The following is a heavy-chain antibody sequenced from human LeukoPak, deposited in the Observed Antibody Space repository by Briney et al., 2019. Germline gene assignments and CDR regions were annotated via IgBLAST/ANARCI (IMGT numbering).Heavy chain of an antibody. V-gene: IGHV3-11*06. Sequence: PGGSLRLSCAASGFTFSDYYMSWIRQAPGKGLEWVSSISSSSSYIYYADSVKGRFTISRDNAKNSLYLQMNSLRAEDTAVYYCARDPGEYNSGGSDYWGQGTLVTVSS. D-gene: IGHD1-1*01. CDR2: ISSSSSYI. CDR1: GFTFSDYY. J-gene: IGHJ4*02. CDR3: ARDPGEYNSGGSDY.